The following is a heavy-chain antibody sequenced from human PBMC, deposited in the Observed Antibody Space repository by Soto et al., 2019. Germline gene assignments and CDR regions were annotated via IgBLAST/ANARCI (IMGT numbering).Heavy chain of an antibody. J-gene: IGHJ4*02. CDR2: MSYDGSHI. Sequence: PVGSLRLSCAASGFTFSSYAMHWVRQAPGKGLEWVAFMSYDGSHIYYADSEKGRFTISRDNSKNTLYLQMNSLRPEDTSVYYCAREGIPTAAASRYLDYWGQGTLVTVSS. CDR3: AREGIPTAAASRYLDY. D-gene: IGHD2-21*01. CDR1: GFTFSSYA. V-gene: IGHV3-30*04.